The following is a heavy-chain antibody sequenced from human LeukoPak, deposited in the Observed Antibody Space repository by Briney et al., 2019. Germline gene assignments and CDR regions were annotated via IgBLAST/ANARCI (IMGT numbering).Heavy chain of an antibody. CDR1: GGSFSGYY. V-gene: IGHV4-34*01. Sequence: SETLSLTCAVYGGSFSGYYWSWIRQPPGKGLEWIGEINHSGSTNYNPSLKSRVTISVDTSKNQFSLKLSSVTAADTAVYYCARGHLDCSGGSCYGGCFDYWGQGTLVTVSS. CDR2: INHSGST. CDR3: ARGHLDCSGGSCYGGCFDY. J-gene: IGHJ4*02. D-gene: IGHD2-15*01.